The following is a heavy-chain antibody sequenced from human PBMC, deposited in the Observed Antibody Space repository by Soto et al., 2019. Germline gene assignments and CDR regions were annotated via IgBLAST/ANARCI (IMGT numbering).Heavy chain of an antibody. CDR2: IIPIFGTA. Sequence: QVQLVQSGAEVKKPGSSVKVSCKASGGTFSSYAISWVRQAPGQGLEWMGGIIPIFGTANYEQKFQGRVTINADESTSTASMELSSLRSEDTAVNYCARPYGSGSYAMGGYYYYGMDVWGQGTTVTVSS. CDR3: ARPYGSGSYAMGGYYYYGMDV. V-gene: IGHV1-69*01. J-gene: IGHJ6*02. D-gene: IGHD3-10*01. CDR1: GGTFSSYA.